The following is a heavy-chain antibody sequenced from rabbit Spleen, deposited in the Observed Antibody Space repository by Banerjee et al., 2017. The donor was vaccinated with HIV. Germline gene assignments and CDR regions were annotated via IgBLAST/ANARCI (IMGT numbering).Heavy chain of an antibody. CDR1: GIDFSSYYY. Sequence: QQQLEASGGGLVKPGGTLTLTCKASGIDFSSYYYMCWVRQAPGKGLEWIGCIYTGSSGSTYYASWAKGRFTISKTSSTTVTLQMTSLTAADTATYFCARYGDSVYAFDLWGPGTLVTV. D-gene: IGHD2-1*01. CDR2: IYTGSSGST. CDR3: ARYGDSVYAFDL. V-gene: IGHV1S45*01. J-gene: IGHJ4*01.